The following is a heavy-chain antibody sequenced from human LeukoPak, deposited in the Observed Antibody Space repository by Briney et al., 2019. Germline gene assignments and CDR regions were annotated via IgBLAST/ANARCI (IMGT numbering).Heavy chain of an antibody. J-gene: IGHJ5*02. CDR2: ISGSGGST. V-gene: IGHV3-23*01. CDR1: GFTFSSYA. D-gene: IGHD2-2*01. CDR3: AKDLLRVVPAAKGNWFDP. Sequence: SGGSLRLSCAASGFTFSSYAMSWVRQAPGKGLEWVSAISGSGGSTYYADSVKGRFTISRDNSKNTLYLQMNSLRAEDTAVYYCAKDLLRVVPAAKGNWFDPWGQGTLVTVSS.